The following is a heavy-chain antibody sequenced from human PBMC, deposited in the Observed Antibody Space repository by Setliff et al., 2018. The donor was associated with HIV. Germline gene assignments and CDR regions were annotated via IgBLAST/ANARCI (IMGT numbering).Heavy chain of an antibody. J-gene: IGHJ6*03. CDR1: GFTFSDYY. D-gene: IGHD3-3*01. V-gene: IGHV3-11*06. CDR3: ARDGTRLLAAMDV. CDR2: INGDSTFI. Sequence: GGSLRLSCAASGFTFSDYYMSWIRQAPGKGLEWVSSINGDSTFIYYADSVKGRFTISRDNAKNSLYLQMNSLRAEDTAVYYCARDGTRLLAAMDVWGKGTTVTVSS.